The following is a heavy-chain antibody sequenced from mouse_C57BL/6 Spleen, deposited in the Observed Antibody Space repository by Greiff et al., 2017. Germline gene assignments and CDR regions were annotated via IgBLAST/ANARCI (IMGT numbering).Heavy chain of an antibody. CDR1: GFTFSSYA. CDR2: ISDGGSYT. V-gene: IGHV5-4*03. CDR3: ARVYYSIYFDY. D-gene: IGHD2-5*01. J-gene: IGHJ2*01. Sequence: EVKLVESGGGLVKPGGSLKLSCAASGFTFSSYAMSWVRQTPEKRLEWVATISDGGSYTYYPDNVKGRFTISRDNAKNNLYLQMSHLMSEDTAMYYCARVYYSIYFDYWGQGTTLTVSS.